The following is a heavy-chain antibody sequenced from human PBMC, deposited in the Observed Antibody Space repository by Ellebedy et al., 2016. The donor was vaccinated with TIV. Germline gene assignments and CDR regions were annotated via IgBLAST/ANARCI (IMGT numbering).Heavy chain of an antibody. CDR2: IYHSGST. D-gene: IGHD2-21*02. V-gene: IGHV4-4*02. J-gene: IGHJ4*02. CDR1: GGSISSPDW. Sequence: SETLSLTCTVSGGSISSPDWWSWVRQPPGKGLEWLGEIYHSGSTTYNPSLKSRVTLSVDNSKNQFSLNLSSGTAADTAVYYCARVRGGAYCGGNCWTLDYWGQGTLVTVSS. CDR3: ARVRGGAYCGGNCWTLDY.